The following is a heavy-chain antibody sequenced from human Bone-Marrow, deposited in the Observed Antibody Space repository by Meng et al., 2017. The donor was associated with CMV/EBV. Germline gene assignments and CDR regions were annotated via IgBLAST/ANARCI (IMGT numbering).Heavy chain of an antibody. J-gene: IGHJ5*02. V-gene: IGHV3-21*01. Sequence: GGSLRLSCAASGFTFSSYAMSWVRQAPGKGLEWVSSISSSSSYIYYADSVKGRFTISRDNAKNSLYLQMNSLRAEDTAVYYCAREGYCSSTSCLNWFDPWGQGTLVTVSS. D-gene: IGHD2-2*01. CDR1: GFTFSSYA. CDR2: ISSSSSYI. CDR3: AREGYCSSTSCLNWFDP.